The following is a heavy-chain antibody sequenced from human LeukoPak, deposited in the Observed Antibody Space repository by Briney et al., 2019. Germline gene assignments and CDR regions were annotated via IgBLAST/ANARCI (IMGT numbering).Heavy chain of an antibody. J-gene: IGHJ4*02. Sequence: ASVKVSCKASGYSFTGYYMHWVRQAPGQGLEWMGWINPNSGVTNYGQKFQGRVTMTRDPSITTAYMEMNSLRSDDTAVYYCFRQRNSGGYYSNYWGQGTLVTVSS. D-gene: IGHD3-10*01. CDR1: GYSFTGYY. V-gene: IGHV1-2*02. CDR2: INPNSGVT. CDR3: FRQRNSGGYYSNY.